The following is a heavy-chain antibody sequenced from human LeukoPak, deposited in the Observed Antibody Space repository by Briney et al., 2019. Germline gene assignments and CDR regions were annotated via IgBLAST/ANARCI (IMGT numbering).Heavy chain of an antibody. D-gene: IGHD3-10*01. CDR1: GFTFSSYS. CDR2: ISSSSSYI. Sequence: GGSLRLSCAASGFTFSSYSMNWVRQAPGEGLEWVSSISSSSSYIYYADSVKGRFTISRDNAKNSLYLQMNSLRAEDTAVYYCAKPISMVRGVISDYYGMDVWGQGTTVTVSS. V-gene: IGHV3-21*04. J-gene: IGHJ6*02. CDR3: AKPISMVRGVISDYYGMDV.